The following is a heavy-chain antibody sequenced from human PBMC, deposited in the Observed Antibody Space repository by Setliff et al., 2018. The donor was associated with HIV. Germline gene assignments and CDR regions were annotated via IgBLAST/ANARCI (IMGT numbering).Heavy chain of an antibody. D-gene: IGHD3-22*01. CDR3: ARDRLGRGGSGYSD. J-gene: IGHJ4*02. CDR1: GGSISTSSYY. CDR2: IYYSGNT. V-gene: IGHV4-39*02. Sequence: PSETLSLTCTVSGGSISTSSYYWGWIRQPPGKGLEWIGSIYYSGNTYCKPSLKSRITISVDTSKNQFSLKLNSVTAADTAVYYCARDRLGRGGSGYSDWGQGTLVTVS.